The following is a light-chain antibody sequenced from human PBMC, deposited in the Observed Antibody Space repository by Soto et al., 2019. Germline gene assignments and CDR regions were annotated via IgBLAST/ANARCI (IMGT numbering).Light chain of an antibody. J-gene: IGKJ5*01. CDR1: QPIGND. V-gene: IGKV1-39*01. CDR2: AAS. Sequence: DVQMTQSPSSLSASVGDRVTITCRASQPIGNDLNWYQQKPGGAPKVLIFAASSLPSGVPSSFSGSGYGTDFTLNSNSLHTKDSPTDYCQQNHDVPLAFGQGTR. CDR3: QQNHDVPLA.